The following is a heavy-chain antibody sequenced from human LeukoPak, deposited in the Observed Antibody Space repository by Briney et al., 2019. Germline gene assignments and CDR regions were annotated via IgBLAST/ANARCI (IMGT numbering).Heavy chain of an antibody. D-gene: IGHD2-15*01. CDR2: INPDSGDT. J-gene: IGHJ3*02. V-gene: IGHV1-2*02. CDR3: ARGWWRSRGVFDI. Sequence: GASVKVSCKASGYTFTGYYMHWVRQAPGQGLEWMGCINPDSGDTNYAQKFQGRVTMTGDTSINTAYMELSGLRSDDTAVYYCARGWWRSRGVFDIWGQGTMVPVSS. CDR1: GYTFTGYY.